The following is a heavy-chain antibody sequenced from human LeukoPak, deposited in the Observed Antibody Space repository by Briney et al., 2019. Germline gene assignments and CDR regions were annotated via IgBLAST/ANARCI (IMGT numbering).Heavy chain of an antibody. D-gene: IGHD2-15*01. CDR3: ARDGSGVDYYYMDV. CDR1: GYTFTGYY. V-gene: IGHV1-2*02. Sequence: GASVKVSCKASGYTFTGYYMHWVRQAPGQGLEWMGWINPNSGGTNYARKFQGRVTMTRDTSISTAYMELSRLRSDDTAVYYCARDGSGVDYYYMDVWGKGTTVTVSS. J-gene: IGHJ6*03. CDR2: INPNSGGT.